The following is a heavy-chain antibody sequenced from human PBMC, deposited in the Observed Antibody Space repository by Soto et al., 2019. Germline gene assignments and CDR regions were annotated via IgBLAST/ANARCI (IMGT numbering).Heavy chain of an antibody. D-gene: IGHD4-17*01. CDR2: ISGSGGST. CDR1: GFTFSSYA. Sequence: GGSLRLSCAASGFTFSSYAMSWVRQAPGKGLEWVSAISGSGGSTYYADSVKGRFTISRDNSKNTLYLQMNSLRAEDTAVYYCAGPTSFYGDYVAYYFDYWGQGTLVTVSS. J-gene: IGHJ4*02. V-gene: IGHV3-23*01. CDR3: AGPTSFYGDYVAYYFDY.